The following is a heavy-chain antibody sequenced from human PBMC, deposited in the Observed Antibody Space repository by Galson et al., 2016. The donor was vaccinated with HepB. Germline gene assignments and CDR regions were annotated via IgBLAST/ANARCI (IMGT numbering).Heavy chain of an antibody. V-gene: IGHV1-18*01. CDR2: ISTYNDYT. CDR1: GYSFSSYG. CDR3: ARGGYYDSSGRRDDHYYGLGV. J-gene: IGHJ6*02. D-gene: IGHD3-22*01. Sequence: SVKVSCKASGYSFSSYGITWVRQAPGQGLEWLGWISTYNDYTYYAQRLQGRVSMTTDTSTRTAYMELRSLRSDDTAVYYCARGGYYDSSGRRDDHYYGLGVWGQGTTVTVSS.